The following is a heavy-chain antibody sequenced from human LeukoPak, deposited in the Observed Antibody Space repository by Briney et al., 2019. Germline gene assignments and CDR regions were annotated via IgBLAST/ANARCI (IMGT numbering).Heavy chain of an antibody. CDR1: GFSFSHYA. CDR2: ISYDGNVK. J-gene: IGHJ4*02. D-gene: IGHD2-15*01. V-gene: IGHV3-30-3*01. Sequence: PGGSLRLSCAASGFSFSHYALHWVRQAPGKGLEWLAFISYDGNVKYYADSVKGRFTISRDNSKNTLYLQMNSLRAEDTAVYYCAKAPAVVVVAAEWGQGTLVTVSS. CDR3: AKAPAVVVVAAE.